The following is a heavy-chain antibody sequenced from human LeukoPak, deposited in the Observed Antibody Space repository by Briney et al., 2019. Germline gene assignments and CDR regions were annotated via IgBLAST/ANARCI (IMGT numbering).Heavy chain of an antibody. Sequence: GASVKVSCKASGYTFTSYDINWVRQATGQGLEWMGWMNPNSGNTGYAQKFQGRVTITRNTSISTAYMELSSLRSEDTAVYYCARGHQVQLARVVVITRYYYMDVWGKGTTVTVSS. CDR3: ARGHQVQLARVVVITRYYYMDV. D-gene: IGHD3-22*01. CDR1: GYTFTSYD. CDR2: MNPNSGNT. J-gene: IGHJ6*03. V-gene: IGHV1-8*03.